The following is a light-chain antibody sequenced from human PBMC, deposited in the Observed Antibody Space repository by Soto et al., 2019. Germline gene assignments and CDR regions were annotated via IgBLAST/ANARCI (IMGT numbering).Light chain of an antibody. J-gene: IGKJ5*01. CDR3: QQRYNWPPIT. Sequence: EIVLTQSPGTLSLSPGERATLSCRASQSVTNHLAWYQQKPGQTPRLLIYDASNRAAGVPARFSGSGSGADFTLTISSLEPEDSAVYYCQQRYNWPPITFGQGTRLENK. CDR1: QSVTNH. V-gene: IGKV3-11*01. CDR2: DAS.